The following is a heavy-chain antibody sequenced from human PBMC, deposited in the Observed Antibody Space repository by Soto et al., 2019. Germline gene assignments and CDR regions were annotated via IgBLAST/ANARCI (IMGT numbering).Heavy chain of an antibody. Sequence: EVQLVESGGGLVKPGGSLRLSCAASGFTFSSYSMNWVRQAPGKGLEWVSAISSRSDYIYYAVSVKGRFTISRDNAKNSLYLQMPSLTAEDTAVYYCARSTPVSGYYSRSGDYWGQGTLVTVPS. CDR3: ARSTPVSGYYSRSGDY. J-gene: IGHJ4*02. V-gene: IGHV3-21*01. CDR1: GFTFSSYS. CDR2: ISSRSDYI. D-gene: IGHD5-12*01.